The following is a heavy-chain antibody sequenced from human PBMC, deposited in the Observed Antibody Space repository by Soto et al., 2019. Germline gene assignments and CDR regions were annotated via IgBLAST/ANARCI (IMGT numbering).Heavy chain of an antibody. CDR1: GDSITSTSYY. D-gene: IGHD6-13*01. J-gene: IGHJ4*02. V-gene: IGHV4-39*01. Sequence: TSETRSLTCTVSGDSITSTSYYCGWIRQPSGKGLEWIGCIHYSGSTYYNPSLRSRVTSSVDTSKNQFSLKVSSVTAADTAVYYCARRLFSSTWPSYFDYWGEGTLVT. CDR3: ARRLFSSTWPSYFDY. CDR2: IHYSGST.